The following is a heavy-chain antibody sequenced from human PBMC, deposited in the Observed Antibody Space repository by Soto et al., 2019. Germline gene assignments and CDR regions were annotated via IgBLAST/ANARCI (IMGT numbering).Heavy chain of an antibody. J-gene: IGHJ5*02. D-gene: IGHD3-22*01. V-gene: IGHV4-59*01. CDR2: IYYSGST. Sequence: SETLSVTCTVSGGFISSYYWSWSRQPPGKGLEWIGYIYYSGSTNYNPSLKSRVTISVDTSKNQFSLKLSSVTAADTAVYYCAAGDSYYYDSSGYYRSWLDPWGQGTLVTVS. CDR1: GGFISSYY. CDR3: AAGDSYYYDSSGYYRSWLDP.